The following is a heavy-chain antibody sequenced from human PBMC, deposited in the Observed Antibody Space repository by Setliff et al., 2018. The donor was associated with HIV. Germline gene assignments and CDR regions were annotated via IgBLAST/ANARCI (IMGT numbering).Heavy chain of an antibody. J-gene: IGHJ6*03. Sequence: GGSLRLSCAASGFTFSNYDMHWVRQATGKGLEWVSGIDTNGNTYYPGSVKGRFTISRENAKNSLYLQMNSLRAGDTAVYYCTRRAGYTSSWYREDYYYMDVWGKGTTVTVSS. CDR2: IDTNGNT. CDR3: TRRAGYTSSWYREDYYYMDV. D-gene: IGHD6-13*01. CDR1: GFTFSNYD. V-gene: IGHV3-13*01.